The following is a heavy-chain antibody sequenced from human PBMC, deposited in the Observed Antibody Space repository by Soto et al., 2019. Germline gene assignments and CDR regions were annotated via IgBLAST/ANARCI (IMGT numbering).Heavy chain of an antibody. J-gene: IGHJ6*02. V-gene: IGHV1-24*01. CDR2: FDPEDGET. Sequence: VSVKLSCKVSGYTLTELSMHWVRQAPGKGLEWMGGFDPEDGETIYAQKFQGRVTMTEDTSTDTAYMELSSLRSEDTAVYYCATVYSGSITMVRGVKDYYGMDVWGQGTTVTVSS. CDR3: ATVYSGSITMVRGVKDYYGMDV. CDR1: GYTLTELS. D-gene: IGHD3-10*01.